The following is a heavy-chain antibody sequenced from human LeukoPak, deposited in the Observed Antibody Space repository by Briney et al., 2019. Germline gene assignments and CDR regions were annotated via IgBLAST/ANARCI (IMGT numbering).Heavy chain of an antibody. J-gene: IGHJ4*02. V-gene: IGHV3-21*01. CDR3: ARDGRAARHFDY. Sequence: GGSLRLSCAASGFTFKTYTMHWVRQAPGMGLEWVSSISSSSYIFYADSVKGRFTISRDNAKNSLYLQMNSLRAEDTAVYYCARDGRAARHFDYWGQGTLVTVSS. CDR2: ISSSSYI. CDR1: GFTFKTYT. D-gene: IGHD6-6*01.